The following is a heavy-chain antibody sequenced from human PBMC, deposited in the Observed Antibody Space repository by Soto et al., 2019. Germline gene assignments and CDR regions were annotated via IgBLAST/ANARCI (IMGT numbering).Heavy chain of an antibody. CDR3: AKNITVTKPHSGMDV. CDR2: ISGSGGVT. D-gene: IGHD4-17*01. V-gene: IGHV3-23*01. Sequence: EVQLLESGGGLVQPGGSLRLSCAASGLTFSSHAMSWVRQAPGKGLQWVSAISGSGGVTYYADSVKGRFTISRDNSKNTLYLQMNSLRAEDRAVYYCAKNITVTKPHSGMDVWGQGTRVTGSS. J-gene: IGHJ6*02. CDR1: GLTFSSHA.